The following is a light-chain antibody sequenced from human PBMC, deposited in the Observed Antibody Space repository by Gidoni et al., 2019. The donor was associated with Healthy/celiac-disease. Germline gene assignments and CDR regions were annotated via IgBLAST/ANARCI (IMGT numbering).Light chain of an antibody. CDR1: SSNIGAGYD. CDR3: QSYDSSLSGV. Sequence: QSVLTPPPSVSGAPGQRVTISCTGSSSNIGAGYDVHWYQQLPGTAPKLLLCGNSNRPSVVPDRFSGSKSGTSASLAITGLQAEDEADYYCQSYDSSLSGVFGGGTQLTVL. CDR2: GNS. V-gene: IGLV1-40*01. J-gene: IGLJ7*01.